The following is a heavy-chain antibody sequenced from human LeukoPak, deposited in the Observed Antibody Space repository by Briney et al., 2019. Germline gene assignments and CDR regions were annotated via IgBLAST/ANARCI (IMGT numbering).Heavy chain of an antibody. D-gene: IGHD4-17*01. CDR2: ISNSGTT. Sequence: SETLSLTCTVSGGSINDYYWTWIRQAPGKGLEWIGYISNSGTTDYNPSLRSRVTMSVDTSNNEFSLRLTSVTAADTAMYYCARVVRGAVTSNCFDPWGQGTLVTVSS. CDR3: ARVVRGAVTSNCFDP. CDR1: GGSINDYY. J-gene: IGHJ5*02. V-gene: IGHV4-59*01.